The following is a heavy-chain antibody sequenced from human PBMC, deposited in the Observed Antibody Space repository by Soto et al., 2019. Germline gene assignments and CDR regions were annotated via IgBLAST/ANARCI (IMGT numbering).Heavy chain of an antibody. D-gene: IGHD3-3*01. CDR3: ARDQSLTYYDFWSGYQNGYGMDV. CDR2: ISWNSGSI. J-gene: IGHJ6*02. V-gene: IGHV3-9*01. CDR1: GFTFDDYA. Sequence: GGSLRLSCAASGFTFDDYAMHWVRQAPGKGLEWVSGISWNSGSIGYADSAKGRFTISRDNSKNTLYLQMNSLRAEDTAVYYCARDQSLTYYDFWSGYQNGYGMDVWGQGTTVTVSS.